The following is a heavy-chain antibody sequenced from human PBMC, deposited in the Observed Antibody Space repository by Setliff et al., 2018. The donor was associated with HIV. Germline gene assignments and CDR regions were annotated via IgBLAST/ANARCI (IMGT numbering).Heavy chain of an antibody. D-gene: IGHD4-17*01. J-gene: IGHJ5*02. V-gene: IGHV4-59*01. CDR3: ARGFLRSRRRWFDP. Sequence: SETLSLTCTVSGGSISSYYWSWIRQPPGKELEWIGYIFYSGSTNYNPSLKSRVTISVDASKNQFSLRLSSVTAADTAVYYCARGFLRSRRRWFDPWGQGTLVTVSS. CDR1: GGSISSYY. CDR2: IFYSGST.